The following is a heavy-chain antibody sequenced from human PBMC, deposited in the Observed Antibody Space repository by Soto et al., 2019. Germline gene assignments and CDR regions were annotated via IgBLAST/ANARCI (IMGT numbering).Heavy chain of an antibody. Sequence: EVQLLESGGGLVQPGGSLRLSCVASGFTFSTYAMSWVRQAPREGLEWVSVVSGSGGTTYYADSVKGRFTISRDNSKNTPVLQMNSPGAADPATIFCWRFCSPSRCHLGYGMAVWGPGDTVTVSS. CDR3: WRFCSPSRCHLGYGMAV. CDR1: GFTFSTYA. CDR2: VSGSGGTT. D-gene: IGHD2-15*01. V-gene: IGHV3-23*01. J-gene: IGHJ6*02.